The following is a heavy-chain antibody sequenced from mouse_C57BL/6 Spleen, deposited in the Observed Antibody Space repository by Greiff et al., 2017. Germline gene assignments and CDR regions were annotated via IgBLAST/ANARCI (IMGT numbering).Heavy chain of an antibody. CDR3: ARGPAVVPPDARDY. V-gene: IGHV1-64*01. CDR2: IHPNSGST. J-gene: IGHJ4*01. Sequence: QVQLQQPGAELVKPGASVKLSCKASGYTFTSYWMHWVKQRPGQGLEWIGMIHPNSGSTNYNEKFKSKATLTEDKSSSTAYMQLSSLTSEDSAVYYCARGPAVVPPDARDYWGQGTSVTVSS. CDR1: GYTFTSYW. D-gene: IGHD1-1*01.